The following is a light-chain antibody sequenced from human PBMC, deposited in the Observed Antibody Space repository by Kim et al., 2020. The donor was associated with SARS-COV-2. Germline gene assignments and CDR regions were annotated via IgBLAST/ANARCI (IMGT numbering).Light chain of an antibody. Sequence: DILMTQSPSSLSASLGDRVTITCRASQGISNYLAWYQQKPGKVPKLLIYAASALQPGVPSRFSGSGSGTDYTLTISSLQPDDVATYYCQKYYRAPLTFGGGTKVDIK. J-gene: IGKJ4*01. CDR2: AAS. V-gene: IGKV1-27*01. CDR1: QGISNY. CDR3: QKYYRAPLT.